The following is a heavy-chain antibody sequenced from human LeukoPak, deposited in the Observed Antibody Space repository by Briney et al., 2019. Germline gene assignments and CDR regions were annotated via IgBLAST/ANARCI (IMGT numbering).Heavy chain of an antibody. Sequence: PSETLSLTCAVSGDSISNNYLWRWVRQFPGKGLEYIGEIYRTGRTNYNPSLKSRVTISIDKSKNQFSLNLRSVTAADTAVYYCGRHDYGDSSAAFDIWGQGTMVTVSS. CDR2: IYRTGRT. J-gene: IGHJ3*02. CDR1: GDSISNNYL. D-gene: IGHD4-17*01. V-gene: IGHV4-4*02. CDR3: GRHDYGDSSAAFDI.